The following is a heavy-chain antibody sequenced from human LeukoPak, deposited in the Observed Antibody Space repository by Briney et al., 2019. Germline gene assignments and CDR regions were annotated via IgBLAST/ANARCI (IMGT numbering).Heavy chain of an antibody. J-gene: IGHJ5*02. V-gene: IGHV4-59*01. CDR3: ARGYEYQRLHYNWFDP. Sequence: SSTLSPTTTTSGGGISSYYCSWIRQPPAQGLEGIGYIYYSGSTNHNPSPQRRLTISVDASKNQFSLKRSSVTAADTAVYYCARGYEYQRLHYNWFDPWGQGTLVTVSS. CDR2: IYYSGST. D-gene: IGHD2-2*01. CDR1: GGGISSYY.